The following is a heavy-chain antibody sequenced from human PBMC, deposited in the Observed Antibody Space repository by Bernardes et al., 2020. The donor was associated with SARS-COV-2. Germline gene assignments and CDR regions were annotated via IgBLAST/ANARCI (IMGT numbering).Heavy chain of an antibody. J-gene: IGHJ4*02. Sequence: GGSLRLSCAASGFTFDDYAMHWVRQAPGKGLEWVSGISWNSGSIGYADSVKGRFTISRDNAKNSLYLQMNSLRAEDTALYYCAKVSSSWVEEGGDYWGQGTLVTVSS. CDR1: GFTFDDYA. V-gene: IGHV3-9*01. CDR3: AKVSSSWVEEGGDY. D-gene: IGHD6-13*01. CDR2: ISWNSGSI.